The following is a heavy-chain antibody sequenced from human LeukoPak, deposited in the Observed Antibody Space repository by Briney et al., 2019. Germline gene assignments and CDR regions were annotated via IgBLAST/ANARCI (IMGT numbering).Heavy chain of an antibody. CDR1: GFTFSSYS. CDR3: ARDLRHYYGSGSYFPDV. V-gene: IGHV3-21*04. J-gene: IGHJ6*04. CDR2: ISSSSSYI. D-gene: IGHD3-10*01. Sequence: GGSLRLSCAASGFTFSSYSMNWVRQAPGKGLEWVSSISSSSSYIYYADSVKGRFTISRDNAKNSLYLQMNSLRAEDTAVYYCARDLRHYYGSGSYFPDVWGKGTTVTVSS.